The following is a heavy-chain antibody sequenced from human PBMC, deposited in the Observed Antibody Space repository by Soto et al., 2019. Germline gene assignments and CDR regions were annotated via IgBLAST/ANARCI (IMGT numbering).Heavy chain of an antibody. D-gene: IGHD3-22*01. Sequence: GGSLRLSCAASGFTFNTFAMNWVRQAPGKGLEWVSTISGRGGTTSYADSVKGRFIISRDNSKNTLYLQMNSLRAEDTARYYCAKDGSLYSSYDYYYGMDVWGQGTTVTVSS. CDR3: AKDGSLYSSYDYYYGMDV. V-gene: IGHV3-23*01. CDR2: ISGRGGTT. CDR1: GFTFNTFA. J-gene: IGHJ6*02.